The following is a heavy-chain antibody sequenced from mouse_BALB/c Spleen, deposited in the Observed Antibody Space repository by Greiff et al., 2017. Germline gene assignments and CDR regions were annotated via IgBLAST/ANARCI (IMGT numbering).Heavy chain of an antibody. V-gene: IGHV5-6-5*01. CDR2: ISSGGST. D-gene: IGHD1-1*01. Sequence: EVKVVESGGGLVKPGGSLKLSCAASGFTFSSYAMSWVRQTPEKRLEWVASISSGGSTYYPDSVKGRFTISRDNARNILYLQMSSLRSEDTAMYYCARGRYYGSTDYWGQGTTLTVSS. CDR1: GFTFSSYA. CDR3: ARGRYYGSTDY. J-gene: IGHJ2*01.